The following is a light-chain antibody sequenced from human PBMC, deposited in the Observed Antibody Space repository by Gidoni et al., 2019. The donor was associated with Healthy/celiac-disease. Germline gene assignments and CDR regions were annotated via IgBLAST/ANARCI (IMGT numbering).Light chain of an antibody. CDR3: QQYYSYPWT. CDR2: AAS. Sequence: AIRMTQPPSSFSASTGDRVTITCRASQGISSYLAWYQQKPGKAPKLLIYAASTLQSGVPSRFSGSGSGTDFTLTISCLQSEDFATYYCQQYYSYPWTFXQXTKVXIK. CDR1: QGISSY. V-gene: IGKV1-8*01. J-gene: IGKJ1*01.